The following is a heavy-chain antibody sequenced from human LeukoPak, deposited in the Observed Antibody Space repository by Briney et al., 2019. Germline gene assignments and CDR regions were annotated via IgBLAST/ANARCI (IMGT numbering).Heavy chain of an antibody. CDR1: GGSISSGGYS. Sequence: SETLSLTCAVSGGSISSGGYSWSWIRQPPGKGLEWIGYIYHSGSTYYNPSLKSRVTISVDRSKNQFSLKLSSVTAADTAVYYCARGNGVGATLYYYYYGMDVWGQGTTVTVSS. CDR3: ARGNGVGATLYYYYYGMDV. D-gene: IGHD1-26*01. J-gene: IGHJ6*02. CDR2: IYHSGST. V-gene: IGHV4-30-2*01.